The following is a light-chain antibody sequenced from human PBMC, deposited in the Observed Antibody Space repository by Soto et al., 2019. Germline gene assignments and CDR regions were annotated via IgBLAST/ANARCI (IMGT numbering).Light chain of an antibody. J-gene: IGLJ3*02. CDR1: SSNIGAGYD. CDR2: GNS. V-gene: IGLV1-40*01. CDR3: QSYDSSLSGWV. Sequence: QSVLTQPPSVSGAPGQRVTISCTGRSSNIGAGYDVHWYQQLPGTAPKLLIYGNSNRPSGVPDRFSGSKSGTSASLAITGLRAEDEADHYCQSYDSSLSGWVFGGGTKVTVL.